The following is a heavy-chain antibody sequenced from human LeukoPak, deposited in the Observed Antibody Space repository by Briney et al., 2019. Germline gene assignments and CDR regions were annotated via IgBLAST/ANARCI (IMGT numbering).Heavy chain of an antibody. CDR2: IKQDGSEK. Sequence: GGSLKLSCAVSGFTFSNYWMSWVRQAPGKGLEWVAYIKQDGSEKYYVDSVKGRFTISRDNAKNSLYLQMNSLRAEDTAVYYCAGGLRFLEYVWGQGTTVTVSS. V-gene: IGHV3-7*01. CDR1: GFTFSNYW. J-gene: IGHJ6*02. CDR3: AGGLRFLEYV. D-gene: IGHD3-3*01.